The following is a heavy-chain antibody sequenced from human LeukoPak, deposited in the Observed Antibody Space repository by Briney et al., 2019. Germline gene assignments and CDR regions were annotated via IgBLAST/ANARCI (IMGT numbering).Heavy chain of an antibody. CDR2: GKKDGNQ. CDR1: GFTFTRHW. J-gene: IGHJ4*02. Sequence: PGGSLRLSCAASGFTFTRHWMGWVRQAPGKGMEWVASGKKDGNQYSEDSVKGGFIISRDNARNSPSLEMSSLRVEDTAIYFCARGPDYGDRLDYDYWGQGTLVTVSS. D-gene: IGHD4-17*01. V-gene: IGHV3-7*01. CDR3: ARGPDYGDRLDYDY.